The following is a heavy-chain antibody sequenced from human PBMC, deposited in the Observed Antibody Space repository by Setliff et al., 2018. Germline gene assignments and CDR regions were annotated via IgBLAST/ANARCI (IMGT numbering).Heavy chain of an antibody. CDR2: IRSKTYGGTT. CDR1: GFTFSGYY. Sequence: PGGSLRLSCAASGFTFSGYYMQWVRQAPGKGLEWVGCIRSKTYGGTTEYAASVKGRFTISRDDSKNIAYLQMNSLITEDTAVYSCTRGRWYYDSSATDYFDYWGQGTLVTVSS. J-gene: IGHJ4*02. V-gene: IGHV3-49*04. D-gene: IGHD3-22*01. CDR3: TRGRWYYDSSATDYFDY.